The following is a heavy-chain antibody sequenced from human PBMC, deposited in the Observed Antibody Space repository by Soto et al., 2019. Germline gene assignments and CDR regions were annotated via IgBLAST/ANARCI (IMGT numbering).Heavy chain of an antibody. V-gene: IGHV3-23*01. Sequence: EVQLLESGGGLVQPGGSLRLSGAASGFFFNAYFMTWVRQAPGKGLGWFSAIGGSGGNTYYAASVKGRFTISRDNSKDTVDLEMNRLRVDDTAVYFCARVASDYINSADHWGQGILVTVSS. CDR1: GFFFNAYF. J-gene: IGHJ4*02. CDR2: IGGSGGNT. D-gene: IGHD4-4*01. CDR3: ARVASDYINSADH.